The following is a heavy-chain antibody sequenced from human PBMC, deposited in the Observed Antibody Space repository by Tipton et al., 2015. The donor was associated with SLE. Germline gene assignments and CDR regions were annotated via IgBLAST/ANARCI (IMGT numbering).Heavy chain of an antibody. Sequence: TLSLTCAVYAGSFSGYYWSWIRQPPGKGLEWIGEISHSGGTNYNPSLKSRVTISVDTSKNQFSLKLSSVTAADTAVYYCARAPDGAVAGMSEYWGQGTLVTVSS. J-gene: IGHJ4*02. D-gene: IGHD6-19*01. CDR3: ARAPDGAVAGMSEY. V-gene: IGHV4-34*01. CDR2: ISHSGGT. CDR1: AGSFSGYY.